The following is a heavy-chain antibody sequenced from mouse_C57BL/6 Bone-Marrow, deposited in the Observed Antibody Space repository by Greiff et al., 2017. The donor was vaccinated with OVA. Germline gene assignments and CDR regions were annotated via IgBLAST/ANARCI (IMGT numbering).Heavy chain of an antibody. Sequence: DVKLVESGGDLVKPGGSLKLSCAASGFTFSSYGMSWVRQTPDKRLEWVATISSGGSYTYYPDSVKGRFTISRDNAKNTLYLQMSSLKSEDTAMYYCARHGGVPYYFDYWGQGTTLSVSS. D-gene: IGHD2-14*01. J-gene: IGHJ2*01. CDR2: ISSGGSYT. CDR3: ARHGGVPYYFDY. V-gene: IGHV5-6*02. CDR1: GFTFSSYG.